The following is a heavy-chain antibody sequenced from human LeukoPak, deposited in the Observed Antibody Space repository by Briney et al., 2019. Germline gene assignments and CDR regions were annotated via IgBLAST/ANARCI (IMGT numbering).Heavy chain of an antibody. J-gene: IGHJ4*02. V-gene: IGHV3-23*01. CDR1: GFTFSSYV. CDR2: ISGSGGRT. D-gene: IGHD6-19*01. Sequence: GGSLRLSCAASGFTFSSYVMSWVRQAPGKGQEWVSAISGSGGRTYYADSVKGRFTISRDNSKNTLYLQMNSLRAEDTAVYYCAKGGAVAGARHFDYWGQGTLVTVSS. CDR3: AKGGAVAGARHFDY.